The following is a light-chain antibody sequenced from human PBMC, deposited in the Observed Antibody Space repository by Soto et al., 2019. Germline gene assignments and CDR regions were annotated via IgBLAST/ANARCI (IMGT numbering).Light chain of an antibody. CDR3: QQRSSWPFT. Sequence: EVVLTQSPATLSLSPGEGATLSCRASQSICNYLAWYQQKPGQAPRLLIYATSNRATGIPARFSGSGSGTDFTLTISSLEPEDFAVYYCQQRSSWPFTFGPGNKVDIK. CDR1: QSICNY. CDR2: ATS. J-gene: IGKJ3*01. V-gene: IGKV3-11*01.